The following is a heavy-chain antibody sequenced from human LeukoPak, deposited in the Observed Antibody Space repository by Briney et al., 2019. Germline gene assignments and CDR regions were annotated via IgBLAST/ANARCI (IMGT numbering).Heavy chain of an antibody. V-gene: IGHV1-69*02. CDR3: ARVSGGYSSSWYRWFDP. D-gene: IGHD6-13*01. Sequence: SVKVSCKASGGTFSSYTISWVRQAPGQGLEWMGRIIPILGIANYAQKFQGRVTITADKSTSTAYMELSSLRSEDTAVYYCARVSGGYSSSWYRWFDPWGQGTLATVSS. J-gene: IGHJ5*02. CDR2: IIPILGIA. CDR1: GGTFSSYT.